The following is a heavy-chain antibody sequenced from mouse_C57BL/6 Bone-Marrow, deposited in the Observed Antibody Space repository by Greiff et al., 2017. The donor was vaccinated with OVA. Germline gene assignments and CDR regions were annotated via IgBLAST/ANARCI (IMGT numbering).Heavy chain of an antibody. CDR1: GFTFSSYA. Sequence: EVQRVESGGGLVKPGGSLKLSCAASGFTFSSYAMSWVRQTPEKRLEWVATISDGGSYTYYPDNVKGRFTISRDNAKNNLYLQMSHLKSEDTAMYYCARGGFYYYGSSPYAMDYWGQGTSVTVSS. D-gene: IGHD1-1*01. J-gene: IGHJ4*01. CDR2: ISDGGSYT. V-gene: IGHV5-4*01. CDR3: ARGGFYYYGSSPYAMDY.